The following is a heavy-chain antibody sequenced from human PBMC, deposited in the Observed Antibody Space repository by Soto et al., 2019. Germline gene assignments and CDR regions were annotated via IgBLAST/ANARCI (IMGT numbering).Heavy chain of an antibody. CDR2: IYHSGST. D-gene: IGHD1-26*01. Sequence: LRRPLSLTCAVSGGSISSSNWWSWVRQPPGKGLEWIGEIYHSGSTNYNPSLKSRVTISVDKSKNQFSLKLSSVTAADTAVYYCARGGRIVGATRGAFDIWGQGTMVTVSS. CDR3: ARGGRIVGATRGAFDI. V-gene: IGHV4-4*02. CDR1: GGSISSSNW. J-gene: IGHJ3*02.